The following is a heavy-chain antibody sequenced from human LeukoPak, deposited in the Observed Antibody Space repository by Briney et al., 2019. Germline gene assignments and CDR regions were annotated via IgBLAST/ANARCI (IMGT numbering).Heavy chain of an antibody. CDR3: AKDRDIASFDP. J-gene: IGHJ5*02. V-gene: IGHV3-23*01. CDR1: GFTFSTFG. Sequence: PGGSLRLSCAASGFTFSTFGMHWVRQAPGKGLEWVSAISGSGGSTYYADSVKGRFTISRDNSKNTLYLQMNSLRAEDTAVYYCAKDRDIASFDPWGQGTLVTVSS. CDR2: ISGSGGST. D-gene: IGHD2-15*01.